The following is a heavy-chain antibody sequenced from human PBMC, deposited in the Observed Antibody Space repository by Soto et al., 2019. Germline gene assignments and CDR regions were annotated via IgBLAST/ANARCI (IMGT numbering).Heavy chain of an antibody. V-gene: IGHV3-30*04. CDR2: ISHDGSDK. CDR1: GFTFSTYA. Sequence: ESGGGVVQPGTSLRLSCATSGFTFSTYAMHWVRQAPGKGLEWVTVISHDGSDKRYADSVKGRFTISRDSSKNKLYLQMNSLRVEDTAVYYCARGMRYYDNTGLDNWFDPWGQGNLVTVSS. CDR3: ARGMRYYDNTGLDNWFDP. D-gene: IGHD3-22*01. J-gene: IGHJ5*02.